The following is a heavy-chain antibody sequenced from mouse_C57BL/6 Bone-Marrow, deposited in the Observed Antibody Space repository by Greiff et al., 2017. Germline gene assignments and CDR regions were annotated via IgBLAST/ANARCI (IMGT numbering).Heavy chain of an antibody. CDR2: IYPGDGDT. Sequence: QVQLQQSGPELVKPGASVKISCKASGYAFRSSWMNWVKQRPGKGLEWIGRIYPGDGDTNYNGKFKGKATLTADKSSSTAYMQLSSLTSEDSAVYFCARDGYYVNYAMDYWGQGTSVTVSS. CDR1: GYAFRSSW. D-gene: IGHD2-3*01. J-gene: IGHJ4*01. CDR3: ARDGYYVNYAMDY. V-gene: IGHV1-82*01.